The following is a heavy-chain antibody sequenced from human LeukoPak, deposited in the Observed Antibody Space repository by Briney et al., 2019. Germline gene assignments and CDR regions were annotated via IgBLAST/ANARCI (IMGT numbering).Heavy chain of an antibody. J-gene: IGHJ3*02. V-gene: IGHV4-34*01. Sequence: SETLSLTCAVYSGSFSGYYWTWIRQPPGKGLEWIGEINYSGSTNYNPSLESRVTISVDTSKNQFSLKVTSVTAADSAMYYCARGEKWDLHSFDMWGQGTLVTVSS. D-gene: IGHD1-26*01. CDR2: INYSGST. CDR1: SGSFSGYY. CDR3: ARGEKWDLHSFDM.